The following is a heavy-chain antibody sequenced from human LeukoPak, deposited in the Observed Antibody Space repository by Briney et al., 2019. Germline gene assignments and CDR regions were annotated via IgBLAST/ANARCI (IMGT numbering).Heavy chain of an antibody. Sequence: GGSLRLSCAASGFTFSSYAMHWVRQAPGKGLEWVAVISYDGSNKYYADSVKGRFTISRDNSKNTLYLQMNSLRAEDTAVYYCAREEELVGAFDIWGQGTMVTVSS. D-gene: IGHD6-6*01. CDR1: GFTFSSYA. CDR3: AREEELVGAFDI. CDR2: ISYDGSNK. V-gene: IGHV3-30-3*01. J-gene: IGHJ3*02.